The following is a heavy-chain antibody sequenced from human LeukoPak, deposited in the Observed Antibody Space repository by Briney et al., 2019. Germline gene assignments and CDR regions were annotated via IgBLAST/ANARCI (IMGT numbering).Heavy chain of an antibody. CDR3: APIYGDYSDFDS. J-gene: IGHJ4*01. D-gene: IGHD4-17*01. Sequence: PSETLSLTCAVSGGPLSTYYWSWIRQPPGKGLEWIGEITHHGRTNHNPSLKSRVTISADTSNNQFSLKLSSVTAADSAVYYCAPIYGDYSDFDSWGHGTLVTVSS. CDR2: ITHHGRT. CDR1: GGPLSTYY. V-gene: IGHV4-34*01.